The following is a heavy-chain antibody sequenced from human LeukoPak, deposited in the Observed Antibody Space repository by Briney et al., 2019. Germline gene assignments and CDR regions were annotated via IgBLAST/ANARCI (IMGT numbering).Heavy chain of an antibody. D-gene: IGHD3-10*01. CDR3: AKWRAYYGSGSYYNY. J-gene: IGHJ4*02. CDR2: ISYDGSNK. V-gene: IGHV3-30*18. Sequence: GGSLRLSCAASGFTFSSYGMHWVRQAPGKGLEWVAVISYDGSNKYYADSVKGRFTISRDNSKNTLYLQMNSLRAEDTAVYYCAKWRAYYGSGSYYNYWGQGTLVTVSS. CDR1: GFTFSSYG.